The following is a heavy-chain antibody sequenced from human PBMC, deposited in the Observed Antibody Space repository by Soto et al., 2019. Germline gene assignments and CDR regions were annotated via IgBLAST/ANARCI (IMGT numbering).Heavy chain of an antibody. CDR2: ISYDGSNR. J-gene: IGHJ6*02. CDR3: ARDRGSGSDYYYYGMDV. V-gene: IGHV3-30*03. D-gene: IGHD3-10*01. Sequence: QVQLVQSGGGVVQPGRSLRLSCAASGFTFGSYGIHWVRQAPGKGLEWVAFISYDGSNRYYADSVKGRFAISRDDSKNTLYLQMNSLRAEDTAVYYCARDRGSGSDYYYYGMDVWGQGTTVTVSS. CDR1: GFTFGSYG.